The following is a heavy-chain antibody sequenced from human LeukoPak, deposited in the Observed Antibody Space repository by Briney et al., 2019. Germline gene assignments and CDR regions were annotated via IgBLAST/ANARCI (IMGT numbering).Heavy chain of an antibody. D-gene: IGHD5-12*01. J-gene: IGHJ4*02. CDR3: ARGYTYFDY. CDR1: GFTFSSYE. CDR2: ISSTGSTI. V-gene: IGHV3-48*03. Sequence: GGSLRLSCAASGFTFSSYEVNWVRQAPGKGLEWVSYISSTGSTIYYADSVKGRFTISRDNAKNSLYLQMNSLRAEDTAVYYCARGYTYFDYWGQGTLVTVYS.